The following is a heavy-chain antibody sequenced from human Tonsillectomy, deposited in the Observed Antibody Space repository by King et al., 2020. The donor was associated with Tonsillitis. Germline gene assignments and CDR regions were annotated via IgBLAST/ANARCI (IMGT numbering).Heavy chain of an antibody. J-gene: IGHJ6*03. CDR1: GGSISSSSYY. CDR3: ARHVVSREGGYYRGYYYMYV. V-gene: IGHV4-39*01. Sequence: QMQLQESGPGLVKPSETLSLTCTVSGGSISSSSYYWGWIRQPPGKGLEWIGSIYYSGSTYYNPSLKSRVTISVDTSKNQFSLKLSSVTAADTAVYYCARHVVSREGGYYRGYYYMYVWGKGTTVTVSS. D-gene: IGHD3-3*01. CDR2: IYYSGST.